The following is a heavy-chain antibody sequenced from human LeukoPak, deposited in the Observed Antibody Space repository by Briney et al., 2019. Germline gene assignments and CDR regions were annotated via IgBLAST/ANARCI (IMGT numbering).Heavy chain of an antibody. D-gene: IGHD6-13*01. CDR1: GGSFSGYY. CDR2: INHSGST. J-gene: IGHJ6*03. V-gene: IGHV4-34*01. Sequence: TTSETLSLTCAVYGGSFSGYYWSWIRQPPGKGLEWIGEINHSGSTNYNPSLKSRVTISVDTSKNQFSLKLSSVTAADTAVYYCARESRRIAAAGPSYYMDVWGRGTTVTVSS. CDR3: ARESRRIAAAGPSYYMDV.